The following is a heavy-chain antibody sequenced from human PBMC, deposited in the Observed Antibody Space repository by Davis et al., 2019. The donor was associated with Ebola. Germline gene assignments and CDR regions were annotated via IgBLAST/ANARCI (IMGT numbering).Heavy chain of an antibody. CDR1: GFTFSNYW. CDR2: ISGSGDST. CDR3: AKQWEAYCSSTSCYILGSQNWFDP. Sequence: GESLKISCAASGFTFSNYWMSWVRQAPGKGLEWVSAISGSGDSTYYADSVKGRFTISRDNSKNTLYLQMNSLRAEDTAVYYCAKQWEAYCSSTSCYILGSQNWFDPWGQGTLVTVSS. J-gene: IGHJ5*02. V-gene: IGHV3-23*01. D-gene: IGHD2-2*02.